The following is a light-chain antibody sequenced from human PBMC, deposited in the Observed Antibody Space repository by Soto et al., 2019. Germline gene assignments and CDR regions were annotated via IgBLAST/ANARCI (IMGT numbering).Light chain of an antibody. CDR2: GAS. CDR1: QSVSSN. CDR3: QQYNNWPRT. J-gene: IGKJ1*01. V-gene: IGKV3-15*01. Sequence: EIVLTRSPDPLPLSLGERDTLSCRASQSVSSNVAWYQQKPGQAPRLLMYGASTRATGIPVRFSGSGSETEFTLSVSSLQSEDFAVYYCQQYNNWPRTFGQGTKVDIK.